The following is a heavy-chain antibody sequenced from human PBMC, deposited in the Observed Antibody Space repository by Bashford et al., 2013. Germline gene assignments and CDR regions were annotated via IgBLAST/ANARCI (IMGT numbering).Heavy chain of an antibody. CDR3: ARDRRGESSGPQYYFDY. D-gene: IGHD6-19*01. CDR2: INPNSGGT. CDR1: GYTFTGYY. Sequence: ASVKVSCKASGYTFTGYYMHWVRQAPGQGLEWMGWINPNSGGTNYAQKFQGWVTMTRDTSISTAYMELSRLRSDDTAVYYCARDRRGESSGPQYYFDYVGPGNPGHRLL. J-gene: IGHJ4*02. V-gene: IGHV1-2*04.